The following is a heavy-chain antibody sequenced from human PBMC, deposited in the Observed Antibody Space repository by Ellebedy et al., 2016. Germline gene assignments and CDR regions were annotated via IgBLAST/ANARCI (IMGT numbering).Heavy chain of an antibody. CDR1: GGSVSSDY. D-gene: IGHD1-1*01. CDR3: AGPAATGTKTFDY. V-gene: IGHV4-59*02. Sequence: SETLSLTCKVSGGSVSSDYWNWIRRPPGKGLEWIGYVFHTGTTNYNPSLKSRVTMSVDTSKSQFSLRLTSVTAADTAVYYCAGPAATGTKTFDYWGQGTLVTVSS. CDR2: VFHTGTT. J-gene: IGHJ4*02.